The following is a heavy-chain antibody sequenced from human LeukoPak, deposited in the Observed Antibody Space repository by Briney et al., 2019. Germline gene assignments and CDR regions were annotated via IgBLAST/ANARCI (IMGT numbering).Heavy chain of an antibody. D-gene: IGHD2-2*01. CDR2: TYYRSKWYN. CDR1: GDSVSSNSAA. V-gene: IGHV6-1*01. Sequence: SQTLSLTFAISGDSVSSNSAAWNWIRQSPSRGLEWLGRTYYRSKWYNDYAVSVKSRITINPDTSKNQFSLQLNSVTPEDTAVYYCAREWSPPPFYCSSTSCYGVEYFDYWGQGTLVTVSS. CDR3: AREWSPPPFYCSSTSCYGVEYFDY. J-gene: IGHJ4*02.